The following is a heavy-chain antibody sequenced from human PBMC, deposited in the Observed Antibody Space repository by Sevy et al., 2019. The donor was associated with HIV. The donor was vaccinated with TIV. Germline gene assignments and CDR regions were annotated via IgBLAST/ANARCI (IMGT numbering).Heavy chain of an antibody. Sequence: GGSLRLSCAASGFTFSSYSMNWVRQAPGKGLEWVSSISSSSSYIYYADSVKGRFTISRDNAKNSLYLQMNSLGAEDTAVYYCARDAVRSHGDVGGDYWGQGTLVTVSS. CDR1: GFTFSSYS. J-gene: IGHJ4*02. V-gene: IGHV3-21*01. CDR3: ARDAVRSHGDVGGDY. D-gene: IGHD4-17*01. CDR2: ISSSSSYI.